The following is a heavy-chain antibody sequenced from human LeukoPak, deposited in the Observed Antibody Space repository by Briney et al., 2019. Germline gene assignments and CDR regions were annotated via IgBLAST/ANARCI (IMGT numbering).Heavy chain of an antibody. V-gene: IGHV3-23*01. J-gene: IGHJ4*02. CDR1: GFTFSSYS. CDR3: AKVESIVVVPAATTFDY. Sequence: GGSLRLSCAASGFTFSSYSMNWVRQAPGKGLEWVSAISGSGGSTYYADSVKGRFTISRDNSKNTLYLQMNSLRAEDTAVYYCAKVESIVVVPAATTFDYWGQGTLVTVSS. D-gene: IGHD2-2*01. CDR2: ISGSGGST.